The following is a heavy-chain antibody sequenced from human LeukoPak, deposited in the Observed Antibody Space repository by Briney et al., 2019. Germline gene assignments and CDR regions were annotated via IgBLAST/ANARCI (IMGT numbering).Heavy chain of an antibody. V-gene: IGHV4-34*01. Sequence: SETLSLTCAVYGGSFSGYYWSWIRQPPGKGLEWIGEINHSGSTNYNPSLTSRVTISVDTSKNQFPLKLSSVTAADTAVYYCARRRAQWPPNRGFDYWGQGTLVTVSS. CDR1: GGSFSGYY. D-gene: IGHD6-19*01. J-gene: IGHJ4*02. CDR3: ARRRAQWPPNRGFDY. CDR2: INHSGST.